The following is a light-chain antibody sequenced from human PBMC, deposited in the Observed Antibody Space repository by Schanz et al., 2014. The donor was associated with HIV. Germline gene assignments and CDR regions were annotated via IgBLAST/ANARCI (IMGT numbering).Light chain of an antibody. V-gene: IGKV1D-16*01. CDR3: QQYNNYPRT. CDR2: AAS. CDR1: QDISSW. J-gene: IGKJ2*02. Sequence: DIQMTQSPSSLSASVGDRVTITCRASQDISSWLAWYQQKPEEAPKSLIYAASTLQSGVPSRFSGSGSGTDFTLTINGLQPEDVATYYCQQYNNYPRTFGQGTKLEIK.